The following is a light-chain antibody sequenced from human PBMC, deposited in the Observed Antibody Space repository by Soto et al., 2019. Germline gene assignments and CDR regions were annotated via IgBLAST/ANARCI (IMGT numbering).Light chain of an antibody. V-gene: IGKV3-15*01. Sequence: EIVMTQSPATLSVSPGERATLSCRASQSVSSNLAWYQQKPGQAPRLLIYGASTRATGIPARFRGSGSGTEFTLTISSLQSEDFEVYYCQQYNNWPPLTFGGGNKVEIK. CDR3: QQYNNWPPLT. CDR1: QSVSSN. CDR2: GAS. J-gene: IGKJ4*01.